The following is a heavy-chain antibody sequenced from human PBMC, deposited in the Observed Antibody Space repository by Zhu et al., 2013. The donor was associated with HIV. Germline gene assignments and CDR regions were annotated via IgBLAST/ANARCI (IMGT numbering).Heavy chain of an antibody. CDR2: MNPNIGNT. J-gene: IGHJ3*01. CDR3: ARGDAFDF. V-gene: IGHV1-8*01. CDR1: GYPFSSYT. Sequence: QVQLVQSGAEVKKPGASVKVSCNTSGYPFSSYTIYWVRQTTGQGLEWMGWMNPNIGNTGSAQKFQGRVTMTRDMSTSTAYMELTSLTSGDTALYYCARGDAFDFWGQGTMVTVSS.